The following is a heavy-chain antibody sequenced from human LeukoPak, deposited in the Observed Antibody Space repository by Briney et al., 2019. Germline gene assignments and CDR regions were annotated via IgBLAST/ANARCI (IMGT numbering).Heavy chain of an antibody. CDR2: INPNSGGA. CDR3: ARDRVLRTATFQDAFDV. J-gene: IGHJ3*01. CDR1: GYTFTDYG. Sequence: ASVKVSCKDSGYTFTDYGLHWVRQAPGQGLQWLGWINPNSGGAAYAQRFQGRVTMTRDTSTDTAYMELRSLKSDDAAVYYCARDRVLRTATFQDAFDVWGQGTLVSVSS. V-gene: IGHV1-2*02.